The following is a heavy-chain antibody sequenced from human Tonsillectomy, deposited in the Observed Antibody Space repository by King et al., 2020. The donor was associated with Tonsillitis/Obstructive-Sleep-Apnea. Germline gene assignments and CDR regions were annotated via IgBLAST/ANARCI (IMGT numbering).Heavy chain of an antibody. J-gene: IGHJ5*02. Sequence: QLQESGPGLVKPSETLSLTCTVSGGSISSSSYYWGWIRQPPGKGLEWIGGIYYSGSTYYNPSLKSRVTISVDTSKNQFSLQLSSVTAADTAVYYCATLKSLYNWFDPWGQGTLVTVSS. CDR3: ATLKSLYNWFDP. CDR2: IYYSGST. V-gene: IGHV4-39*01. CDR1: GGSISSSSYY.